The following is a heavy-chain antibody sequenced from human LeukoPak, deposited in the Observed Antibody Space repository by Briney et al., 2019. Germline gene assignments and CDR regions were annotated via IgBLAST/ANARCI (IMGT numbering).Heavy chain of an antibody. CDR1: GGSLSSYY. Sequence: PSETLSLTCTVSGGSLSSYYWSWIRQPPGKGLEWIGYIYYSGSTDYNPSLKSRVTISVDTSKNQFSLKLSSVTAADTAVYYCARGGNYDSGAFDIWGQGTMVTVSS. D-gene: IGHD5-12*01. J-gene: IGHJ3*02. CDR2: IYYSGST. V-gene: IGHV4-59*01. CDR3: ARGGNYDSGAFDI.